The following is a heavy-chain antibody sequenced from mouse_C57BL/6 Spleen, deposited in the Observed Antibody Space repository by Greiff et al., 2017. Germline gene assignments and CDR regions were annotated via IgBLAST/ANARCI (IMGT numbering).Heavy chain of an antibody. CDR1: GYAFSSYW. D-gene: IGHD2-2*01. Sequence: QVQLKESGAELVKPGASVKISCKASGYAFSSYWMNWVKQRPGKGLEWIGLIYPGDGDTNYNGKFKGKATLTADKSSSTAYMQLSSLTSEDSAVYFCARSGYDWFAYWGQGTLVTVSA. V-gene: IGHV1-80*01. J-gene: IGHJ3*01. CDR2: IYPGDGDT. CDR3: ARSGYDWFAY.